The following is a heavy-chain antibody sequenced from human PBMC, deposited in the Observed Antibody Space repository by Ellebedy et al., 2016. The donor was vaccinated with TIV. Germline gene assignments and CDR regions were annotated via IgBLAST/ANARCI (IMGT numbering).Heavy chain of an antibody. J-gene: IGHJ3*02. CDR3: ARGGYQLPPLDAFDI. D-gene: IGHD2-2*01. Sequence: GESLKISCAASGFTFSSYGMHWVRQAPGKGLEWVSYISSSGDTTYYADSVRGRFTISRDNAKNSLYLQMNSLRAEDTAVYYCARGGYQLPPLDAFDIWGQGTMVTVSS. CDR1: GFTFSSYG. V-gene: IGHV3-48*04. CDR2: ISSSGDTT.